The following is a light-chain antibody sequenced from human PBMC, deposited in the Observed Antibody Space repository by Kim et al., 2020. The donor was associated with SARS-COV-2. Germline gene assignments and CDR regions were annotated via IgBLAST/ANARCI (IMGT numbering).Light chain of an antibody. CDR2: YDS. CDR1: NSGSKS. V-gene: IGLV3-21*04. J-gene: IGLJ3*02. Sequence: APGKAARMTCGGNNSGSKSVHWYQQKPGQAPVLVIYYDSDRPSGIPERFSGSNSGNTATLTISRVEAGDEADYYCQVWDSSSEHWVFGGGTKLTVL. CDR3: QVWDSSSEHWV.